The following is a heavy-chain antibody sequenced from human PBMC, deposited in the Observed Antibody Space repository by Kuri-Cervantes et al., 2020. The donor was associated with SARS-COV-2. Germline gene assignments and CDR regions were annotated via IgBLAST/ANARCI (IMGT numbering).Heavy chain of an antibody. CDR3: AGSPGGVFDC. V-gene: IGHV4-34*01. J-gene: IGHJ4*02. CDR2: INHSGST. D-gene: IGHD3-16*01. Sequence: SQTLSLTCAVCGGSFSAYYWSWIRQPPGKGLEWIGEINHSGSTNYNPSLKSRVTISVDTSKHQLSLKLSSVTAADTAVYYCAGSPGGVFDCWGQGTLVTVSS. CDR1: GGSFSAYY.